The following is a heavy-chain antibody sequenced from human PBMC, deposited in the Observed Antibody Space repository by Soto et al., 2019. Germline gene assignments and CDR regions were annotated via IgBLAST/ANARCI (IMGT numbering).Heavy chain of an antibody. CDR3: ARSDYGDYFDY. D-gene: IGHD4-17*01. V-gene: IGHV2-5*02. J-gene: IGHJ4*02. CDR1: AISLSAHGVG. CDR2: IYWDDDK. Sequence: QVTLKKSGPTPVKPTQTLTLTCTFSAISLSAHGVGVGWIRQPPGKALEWLALIYWDDDKRYSPSLKSRLTITKDTSKNQVVLTMTNMVPVDTATYFCARSDYGDYFDYWGQGTLVTVSS.